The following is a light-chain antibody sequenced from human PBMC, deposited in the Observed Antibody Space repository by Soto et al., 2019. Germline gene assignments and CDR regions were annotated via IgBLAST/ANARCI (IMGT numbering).Light chain of an antibody. CDR2: KAS. Sequence: DIQLTQSPSTLSGSVGDRVTLPCRASQTISSWLAWYQQKPGKAPKILIYKASTLKSGVPSRVSGRGAGTEFTLTISSLQPDDFATYYCQHYNRYSEAFGQGTKVDIK. CDR3: QHYNRYSEA. CDR1: QTISSW. J-gene: IGKJ1*01. V-gene: IGKV1-5*03.